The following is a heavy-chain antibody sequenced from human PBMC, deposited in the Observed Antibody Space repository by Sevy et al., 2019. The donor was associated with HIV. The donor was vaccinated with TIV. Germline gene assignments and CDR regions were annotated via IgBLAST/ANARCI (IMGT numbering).Heavy chain of an antibody. V-gene: IGHV5-51*01. J-gene: IGHJ4*02. CDR1: GYSSTSDW. Sequence: GESLKISCKGSGYSSTSDWIAWVRQMPGKGLEWMGIIYPEDSDTRYSPSFQGQVTFSADKSINTAYLQWSSLKASDTAMYYCARPAGFYDTSGYSFIDSWGQGTLVTVSS. D-gene: IGHD3-22*01. CDR3: ARPAGFYDTSGYSFIDS. CDR2: IYPEDSDT.